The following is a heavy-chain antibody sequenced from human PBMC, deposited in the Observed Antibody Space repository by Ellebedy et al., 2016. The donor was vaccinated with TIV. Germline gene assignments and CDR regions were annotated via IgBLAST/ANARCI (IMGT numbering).Heavy chain of an antibody. D-gene: IGHD2-2*01. Sequence: GGSLRLSXAASGFTFSSYAVSWVRQSPGKGLEWVSAISGGGGSTYYADSVKGRFTISRDNSKNTLYLQMNSLRAEDTAVYYCAPDSRDYWGQGTLVTVSS. CDR1: GFTFSSYA. J-gene: IGHJ4*02. CDR2: ISGGGGST. V-gene: IGHV3-23*01. CDR3: APDSRDY.